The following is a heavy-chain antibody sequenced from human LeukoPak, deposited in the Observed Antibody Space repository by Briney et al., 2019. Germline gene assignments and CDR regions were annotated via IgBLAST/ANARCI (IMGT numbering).Heavy chain of an antibody. J-gene: IGHJ4*02. Sequence: GGSLRLSCAASGFTFSSSAMSWVRQAPGKGLEWVSGISGGGGTTFYADSVKGQFTISRDNSKNTLYLQMDSLRAEDTAVYYCAKTIFGVLLTPLEFDYWGQGTLVTVSS. CDR2: ISGGGGTT. CDR3: AKTIFGVLLTPLEFDY. CDR1: GFTFSSSA. V-gene: IGHV3-23*01. D-gene: IGHD3-3*01.